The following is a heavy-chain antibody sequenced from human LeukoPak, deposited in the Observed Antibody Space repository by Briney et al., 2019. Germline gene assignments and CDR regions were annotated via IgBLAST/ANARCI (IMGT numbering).Heavy chain of an antibody. CDR3: ARDSVKKSYYDFWSGYFDY. D-gene: IGHD3-3*01. J-gene: IGHJ4*02. CDR1: GGAISSGAYY. V-gene: IGHV4-31*03. Sequence: SETLSLTCTVSGGAISSGAYYWSWIRQHPGKGLEWIGYIYYSGTTYYNPSLKSRVTISIDASKNQFSLKLSSVTAADTAVYYCARDSVKKSYYDFWSGYFDYWGQGTLVTVSS. CDR2: IYYSGTT.